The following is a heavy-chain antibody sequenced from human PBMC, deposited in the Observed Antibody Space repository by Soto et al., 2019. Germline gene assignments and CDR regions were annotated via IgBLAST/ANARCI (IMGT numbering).Heavy chain of an antibody. Sequence: SVKVSCKASGGTFSMYAISGVGQSALPGREWMGGIIPIFGTANYAQKFRGRVTITADESTSTAYMELSSLRSEDTAVYYCARGRSGSYNHYYYYYGMDVWGQGTTVTVSS. D-gene: IGHD1-26*01. J-gene: IGHJ6*02. V-gene: IGHV1-69*13. CDR3: ARGRSGSYNHYYYYYGMDV. CDR2: IIPIFGTA. CDR1: GGTFSMYA.